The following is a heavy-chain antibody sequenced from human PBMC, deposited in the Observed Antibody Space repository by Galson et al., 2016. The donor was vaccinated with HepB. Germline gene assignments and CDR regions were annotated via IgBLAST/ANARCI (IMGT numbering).Heavy chain of an antibody. D-gene: IGHD5-18*01. V-gene: IGHV4-61*02. CDR2: IYTNGST. CDR3: ARDSSVDTYFYYYTDV. Sequence: TLSLTCTVSGGAISSGLYYWSWIRQPAGKGLEWIGRIYTNGSTNYNPSLKSRVTISVDTSKNQFSLKLSSVTAADTAVYYCARDSSVDTYFYYYTDVWGKGTTVTVSS. CDR1: GGAISSGLYY. J-gene: IGHJ6*03.